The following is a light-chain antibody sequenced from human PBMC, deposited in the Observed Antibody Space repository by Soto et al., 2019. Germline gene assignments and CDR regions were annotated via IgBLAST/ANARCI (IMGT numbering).Light chain of an antibody. V-gene: IGKV1-5*01. CDR1: QTISTW. J-gene: IGKJ5*01. Sequence: IQMTQSPSTLSASIGDRVTITCRASQTISTWLAWNQQKPGKAPNLLMYGASTLRSGVPSRFSGSGSGTEFTLTISSLQPDDFATYFCQQYASYSTFGQGTRLEF. CDR2: GAS. CDR3: QQYASYST.